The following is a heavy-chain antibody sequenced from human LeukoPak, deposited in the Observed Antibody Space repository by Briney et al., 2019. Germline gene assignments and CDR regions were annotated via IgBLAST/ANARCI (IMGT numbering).Heavy chain of an antibody. J-gene: IGHJ4*02. Sequence: GGSLRLSCAASGFSFRSYWMHWVRQAPGKGLVWVSRINSDGSSTNYADSVKGRFTISRGNAKNTLYLQMNSLRAEDTAVYYCARGYRPNWGSTVGDYWGQGTLVTVSS. V-gene: IGHV3-74*01. CDR1: GFSFRSYW. D-gene: IGHD7-27*01. CDR2: INSDGSST. CDR3: ARGYRPNWGSTVGDY.